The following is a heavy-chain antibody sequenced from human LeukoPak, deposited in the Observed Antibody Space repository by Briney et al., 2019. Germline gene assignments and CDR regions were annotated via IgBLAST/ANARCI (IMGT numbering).Heavy chain of an antibody. CDR2: INPSGGST. Sequence: ASVKVSCKASGYTFTSYAMHWVRQAPGQGLEWMGIINPSGGSTSYAQKFQGRVTMTRDKSTSTVYMELSSLRSEDTAVYYCASDTLAHDAFDIWGQGTLVTVSS. J-gene: IGHJ3*02. CDR3: ASDTLAHDAFDI. CDR1: GYTFTSYA. V-gene: IGHV1-46*01. D-gene: IGHD2-2*02.